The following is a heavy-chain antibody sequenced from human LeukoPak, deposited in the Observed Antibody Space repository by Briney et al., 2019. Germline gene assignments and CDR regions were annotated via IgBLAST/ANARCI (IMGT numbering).Heavy chain of an antibody. CDR1: GFTFDDYA. Sequence: GGSLRLSCAASGFTFDDYAMHWVRQAPGKGLEWGSGISWNSGSIGYADSVKGRFTISKDNAKNSLYLQMNSLRAEDMALYYCAKGGLRSDFWGGYHYYFDYWGQGTLVTVSS. CDR3: AKGGLRSDFWGGYHYYFDY. CDR2: ISWNSGSI. J-gene: IGHJ4*02. V-gene: IGHV3-9*03. D-gene: IGHD3-3*01.